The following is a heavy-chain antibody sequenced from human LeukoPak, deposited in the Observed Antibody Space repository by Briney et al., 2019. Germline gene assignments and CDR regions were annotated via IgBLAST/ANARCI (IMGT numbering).Heavy chain of an antibody. CDR2: INAGHGNT. CDR3: ARDGLYCTNGVCSSDI. D-gene: IGHD2-8*01. V-gene: IGHV1-3*01. CDR1: GYTFASYA. Sequence: ASVKVSCKASGYTFASYAIQWVRQAPGQRLEWMGWINAGHGNTKYSQKFQGRVTITRDTSASTAYMELTSLRSEDTAVYYCARDGLYCTNGVCSSDIWGQGTLVTVSS. J-gene: IGHJ3*02.